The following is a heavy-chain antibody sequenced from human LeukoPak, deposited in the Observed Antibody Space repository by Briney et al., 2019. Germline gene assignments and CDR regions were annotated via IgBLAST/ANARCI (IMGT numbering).Heavy chain of an antibody. D-gene: IGHD2-2*01. CDR1: GFTFSSYW. V-gene: IGHV3-30*03. CDR3: AANTSPVGFYFGY. J-gene: IGHJ4*02. Sequence: GGSLRLSCAASGFTFSSYWMHWVRQAPGRGLEWVAAISYGGIEEFYADSLKGRFTISRDDSKNTVSLQMNSLRPEDTAVYYCAANTSPVGFYFGYWGQGTLVTVSS. CDR2: ISYGGIEE.